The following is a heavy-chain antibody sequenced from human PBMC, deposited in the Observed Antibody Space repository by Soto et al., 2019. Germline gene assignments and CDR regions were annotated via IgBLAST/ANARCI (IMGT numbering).Heavy chain of an antibody. D-gene: IGHD2-2*01. V-gene: IGHV4-30-4*01. Sequence: SETLSLTCTVSGGSISSGDYYWSWIRQPPGKGLEWIGYIYYSGSTYYNPSLKSRVTISVDTSKNQFSLKLSSVTAADTAVYYCARIRRLQDIVVVKAARRGYYYGMDVWGQGTTVTVSS. J-gene: IGHJ6*02. CDR3: ARIRRLQDIVVVKAARRGYYYGMDV. CDR1: GGSISSGDYY. CDR2: IYYSGST.